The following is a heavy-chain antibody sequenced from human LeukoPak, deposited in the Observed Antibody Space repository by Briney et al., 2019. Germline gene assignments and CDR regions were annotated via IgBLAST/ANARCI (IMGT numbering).Heavy chain of an antibody. D-gene: IGHD3-22*01. J-gene: IGHJ4*02. CDR2: IYTSGST. CDR3: ARNNYYYDSSGYFGYFDY. V-gene: IGHV4-4*07. Sequence: SETLSLTCTVSGGSISSYYWSWIRQPAGKGLEWIGRIYTSGSTNYNPSLKSRVTMSVDTSKNQFSLKLSSVTAADTAVYYCARNNYYYDSSGYFGYFDYWGQGTLVTVPS. CDR1: GGSISSYY.